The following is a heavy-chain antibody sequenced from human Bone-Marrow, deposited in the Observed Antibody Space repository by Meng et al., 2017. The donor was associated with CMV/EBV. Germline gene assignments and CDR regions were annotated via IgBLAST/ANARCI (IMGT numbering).Heavy chain of an antibody. V-gene: IGHV4-39*07. D-gene: IGHD3-22*01. CDR2: IYYRGTT. J-gene: IGHJ3*02. CDR3: AREWGFNYYDSSGYYLSDAFDI. Sequence: SETLSLTCTVSGGSIISSGYYWGWIRQPPGKGLQWIGSIYYRGTTYYNPSLKSRVTISLDTSKNQFSLKLSSVTAADTAVYYCAREWGFNYYDSSGYYLSDAFDIWGQGTMVTVSS. CDR1: GGSIISSGYY.